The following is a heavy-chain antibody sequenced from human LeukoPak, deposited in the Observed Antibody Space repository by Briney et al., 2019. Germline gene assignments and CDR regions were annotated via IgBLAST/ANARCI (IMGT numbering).Heavy chain of an antibody. Sequence: SETLSLTCTVSGGSINGYYWSWIRQPPGKGLEWIGYIYYSGSTNYNPSLKSRVTISVDTSKNQFSLKLSSVTAADTAVYYCARGSGYCSSTSCYSLPYYYYYMDVWGKGTTVTVSS. D-gene: IGHD2-2*02. CDR1: GGSINGYY. CDR3: ARGSGYCSSTSCYSLPYYYYYMDV. CDR2: IYYSGST. V-gene: IGHV4-59*01. J-gene: IGHJ6*03.